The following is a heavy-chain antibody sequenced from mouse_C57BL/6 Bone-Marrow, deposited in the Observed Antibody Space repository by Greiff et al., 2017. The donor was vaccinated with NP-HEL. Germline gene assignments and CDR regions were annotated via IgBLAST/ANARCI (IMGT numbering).Heavy chain of an antibody. Sequence: VQLQQPGAELVRPGSSVKLSCKASGYTFTSYWMHWVKQRPIQGLEWIGNIDSSDSETHYNQKFKDKATLTVDKSSSTAYMQLSSLTSEDSAVYYCAPTAKATNYFDYWGQGTTLTVSS. CDR3: APTAKATNYFDY. CDR2: IDSSDSET. D-gene: IGHD3-2*02. CDR1: GYTFTSYW. J-gene: IGHJ2*01. V-gene: IGHV1-52*01.